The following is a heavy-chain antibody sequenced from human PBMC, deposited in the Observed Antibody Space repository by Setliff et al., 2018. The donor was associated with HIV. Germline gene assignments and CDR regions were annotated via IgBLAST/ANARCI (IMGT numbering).Heavy chain of an antibody. D-gene: IGHD3-3*01. CDR2: ISYSGST. V-gene: IGHV4-39*07. J-gene: IGHJ4*02. CDR3: ARGGAFWSGYYGFDY. Sequence: SETLSLTCTVSGGSISSSSDYWGWIRQPPGKGLEWIGSISYSGSTYYTPSLKSRVTISVDKSKNQFSLNLTSVTAADTAVYYCARGGAFWSGYYGFDYWGQGTLVTVSS. CDR1: GGSISSSSDY.